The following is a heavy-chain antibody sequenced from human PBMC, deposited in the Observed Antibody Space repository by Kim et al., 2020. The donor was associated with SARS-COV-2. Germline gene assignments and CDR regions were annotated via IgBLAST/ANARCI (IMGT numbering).Heavy chain of an antibody. CDR1: GFTFSSYA. CDR3: ARSIAGSYYYGMDV. D-gene: IGHD6-6*01. CDR2: ISYDGSNK. J-gene: IGHJ6*02. V-gene: IGHV3-30-3*01. Sequence: GGSLRLSCAASGFTFSSYAMHWVRQAPGKGLEWVAVISYDGSNKYYADSVKGRFTISRDNSKNTLYLQMNSLRAEDTAVYYCARSIAGSYYYGMDVWGQGTTSPSP.